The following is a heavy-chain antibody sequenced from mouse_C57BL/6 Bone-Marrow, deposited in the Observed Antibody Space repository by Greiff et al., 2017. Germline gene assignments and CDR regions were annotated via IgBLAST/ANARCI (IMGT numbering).Heavy chain of an antibody. CDR3: ARPRYDLYYFDY. CDR1: GYTFTSYW. J-gene: IGHJ2*01. V-gene: IGHV1-61*01. CDR2: IYPSDSET. Sequence: VQLQQPGAELVRPGSSVKLSCKASGYTFTSYWMDWVKQRPGQGLEWIGNIYPSDSETHYNQKFKDKATLTVDKSSSTAYMQLSSLTSEDSAVYYCARPRYDLYYFDYWGQGTTLTVSS. D-gene: IGHD2-4*01.